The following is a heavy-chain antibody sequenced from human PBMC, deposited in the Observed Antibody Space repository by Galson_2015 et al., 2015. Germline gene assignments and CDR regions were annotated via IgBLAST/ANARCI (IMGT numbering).Heavy chain of an antibody. J-gene: IGHJ5*02. Sequence: SLRLSCAASGFTFSNYGMHWVRQAPGKGLEWVAVISNNGNNKYSADSVKGRFTISRDNSQNTLYLQMNSLRLEDTAVYYCAKDASVVVADSSLTPWGHGSKVPGSS. CDR3: AKDASVVVADSSLTP. CDR2: ISNNGNNK. D-gene: IGHD2-15*01. CDR1: GFTFSNYG. V-gene: IGHV3-30*18.